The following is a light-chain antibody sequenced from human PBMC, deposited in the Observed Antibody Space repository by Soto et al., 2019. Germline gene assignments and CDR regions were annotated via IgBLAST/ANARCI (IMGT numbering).Light chain of an antibody. Sequence: DIQLTQSPSSLSASVGDRVTITCQASQDISNHLNWYQQKPGKAPNLLIYDASDLETGVPSRFSGGGSGTFFSFTINILQPEDIATYYCQKHDGVPLFGPGTKVEIK. CDR3: QKHDGVPL. CDR2: DAS. J-gene: IGKJ3*01. CDR1: QDISNH. V-gene: IGKV1-33*01.